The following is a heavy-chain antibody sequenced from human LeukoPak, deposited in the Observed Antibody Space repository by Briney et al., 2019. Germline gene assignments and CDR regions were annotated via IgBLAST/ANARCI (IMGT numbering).Heavy chain of an antibody. Sequence: GGSLRLTCAASGFTFSSYWMHWVRQAPGKGLVWVSHIHSDGRSTTYADSVKGRFTISRDNARNTLYLQMNSLRAEDTAVYYCVRDDNGGPSGIDFWGQGTLVTVSS. V-gene: IGHV3-74*01. J-gene: IGHJ4*02. D-gene: IGHD3-10*01. CDR1: GFTFSSYW. CDR2: IHSDGRST. CDR3: VRDDNGGPSGIDF.